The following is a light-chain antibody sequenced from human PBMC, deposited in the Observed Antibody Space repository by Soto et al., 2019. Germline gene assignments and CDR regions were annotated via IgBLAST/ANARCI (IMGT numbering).Light chain of an antibody. J-gene: IGKJ2*01. CDR1: QSVSSSY. V-gene: IGKV3-20*01. CDR3: QQYGSSPRT. CDR2: GAS. Sequence: EIALTQSPGTLSLSPGERDTLSCRASQSVSSSYLAWYQQKPGQAPRLLIYGASSRATGIPDRFSGSGSGTDFTLAISRLETEDIAVYYCQQYGSSPRTFGQGTKLEIK.